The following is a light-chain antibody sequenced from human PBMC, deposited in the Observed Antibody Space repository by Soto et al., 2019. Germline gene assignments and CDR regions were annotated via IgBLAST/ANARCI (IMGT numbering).Light chain of an antibody. CDR2: SNN. V-gene: IGLV1-44*01. J-gene: IGLJ3*02. CDR1: SSNIGSNT. Sequence: VVTQPPSASGTPGQRVTISCSGSSSNIGSNTVNWYQQLPGTAPKLLIYSNNQRPSGVPDRFSGSKSGTSASLAISGLQSEDEADYYCAAWDDSLNGPVFGGGTKLTVL. CDR3: AAWDDSLNGPV.